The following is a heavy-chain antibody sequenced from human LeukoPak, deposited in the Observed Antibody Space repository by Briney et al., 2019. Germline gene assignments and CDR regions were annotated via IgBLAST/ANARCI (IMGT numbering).Heavy chain of an antibody. CDR2: ISYDGSNK. CDR3: ATSSGENPFDY. CDR1: GFTFSSYA. J-gene: IGHJ4*02. V-gene: IGHV3-30-3*01. Sequence: GGSLRLSCAASGFTFSSYAMHWVRQAPGKGLEWVAVISYDGSNKYYADSVKGQFTISRDNSKNTLYLQMNSLRAEDTAVYYCATSSGENPFDYWGQGTLVTVSS. D-gene: IGHD3-10*01.